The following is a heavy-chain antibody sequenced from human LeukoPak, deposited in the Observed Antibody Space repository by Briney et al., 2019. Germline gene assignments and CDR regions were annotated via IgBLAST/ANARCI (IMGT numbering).Heavy chain of an antibody. D-gene: IGHD2-15*01. CDR3: ARDQCGSCYLYDY. CDR1: GYIFTRYG. J-gene: IGHJ4*02. CDR2: INPNTGGT. Sequence: ASVKVSCKASGYIFTRYGVTWVRQAPGQGLEWMGWINPNTGGTNYAQKFQGRVTMTRDTSINIAYMELSSLRSDDTAVYYCARDQCGSCYLYDYWGQGTLVTVSS. V-gene: IGHV1-2*02.